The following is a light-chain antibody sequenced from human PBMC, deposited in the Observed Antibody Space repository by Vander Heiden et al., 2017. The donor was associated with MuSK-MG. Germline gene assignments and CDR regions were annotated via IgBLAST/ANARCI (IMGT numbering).Light chain of an antibody. CDR2: EDH. CDR3: QSYDNSIYVV. Sequence: NFLLTQPRSVSGAPGKRVTISCTRSSGRIASHYVQWYQQRPGSSPTTVIYEDHQRPTGVPARFSGSIDTSSNSASLTISGLKTEDEADYYCQSYDNSIYVVFGGGTKLTVL. J-gene: IGLJ3*02. CDR1: SGRIASHY. V-gene: IGLV6-57*01.